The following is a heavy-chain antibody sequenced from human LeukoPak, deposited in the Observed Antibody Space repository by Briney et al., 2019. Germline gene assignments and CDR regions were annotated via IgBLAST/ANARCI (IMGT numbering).Heavy chain of an antibody. J-gene: IGHJ6*02. CDR2: INPESGGT. Sequence: ASVKVSCKASRYRLTGYYMHWGPQAPGQGLEWMGWINPESGGTNYAQKFQGRVTMTWDTSISTAYMDLSRLRFGHTSVYYCARARHLLGMDVWGQGTTVTVSS. V-gene: IGHV1-2*02. CDR3: ARARHLLGMDV. CDR1: RYRLTGYY.